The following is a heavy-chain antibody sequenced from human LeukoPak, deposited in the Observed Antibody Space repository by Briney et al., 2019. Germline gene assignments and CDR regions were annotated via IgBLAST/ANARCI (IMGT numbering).Heavy chain of an antibody. CDR3: AKQVDYGSGSRLTN. V-gene: IGHV3-23*01. CDR2: ISGSGGST. Sequence: PGGSLRLSCAVSGLTFSSYAKSWVRQAPGKGLEWVSAISGSGGSTYYADSVKGRFTISRDNSKNTLYLQMNSLRAEDTAVYYCAKQVDYGSGSRLTNWGQGTLVTDSS. J-gene: IGHJ4*02. CDR1: GLTFSSYA. D-gene: IGHD3-10*01.